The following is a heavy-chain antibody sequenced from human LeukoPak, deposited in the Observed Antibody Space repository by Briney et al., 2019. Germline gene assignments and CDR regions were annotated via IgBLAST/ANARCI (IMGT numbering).Heavy chain of an antibody. D-gene: IGHD2-2*01. Sequence: GGSLRLSCAASGFTFYSYAMSWVRQAPGKGLEWVSAISGSGASTYYADSVKGRFTISRDNSKNTLYLQMNSLRAEDTALYYCAKDRGSCSSVTCDLDYWGQGTLVSVSS. J-gene: IGHJ4*02. CDR3: AKDRGSCSSVTCDLDY. V-gene: IGHV3-23*01. CDR1: GFTFYSYA. CDR2: ISGSGAST.